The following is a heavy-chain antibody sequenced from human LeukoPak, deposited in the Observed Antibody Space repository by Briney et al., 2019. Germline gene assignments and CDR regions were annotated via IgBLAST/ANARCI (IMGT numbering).Heavy chain of an antibody. J-gene: IGHJ4*02. D-gene: IGHD1-7*01. CDR1: GYSISSGYY. CDR2: IYYSGST. V-gene: IGHV4-38-2*02. CDR3: ARHRRLEIPY. Sequence: PSETLSLTCTVSGYSISSGYYWGWIRQPPGKGLEWIGSIYYSGSTYYNPSLKSRVTISVDTSKNQFSLKLSSVTAADTAVYYCARHRRLEIPYWGQGTLVTVSS.